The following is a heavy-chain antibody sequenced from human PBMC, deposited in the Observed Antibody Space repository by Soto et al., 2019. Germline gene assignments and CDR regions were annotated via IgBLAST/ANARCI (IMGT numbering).Heavy chain of an antibody. CDR3: GRDRGGNYYGGFDY. CDR2: INSDGSII. Sequence: GGSLRLSCATSGFTFTNYWMHWVRQVPGKGLQWLSRINSDGSIIDYADSVKDRFTISRDNAKNTLYLQMDSLRAEDTAVFYCGRDRGGNYYGGFDYCGQGPLVTVYS. V-gene: IGHV3-74*01. D-gene: IGHD1-26*01. J-gene: IGHJ4*02. CDR1: GFTFTNYW.